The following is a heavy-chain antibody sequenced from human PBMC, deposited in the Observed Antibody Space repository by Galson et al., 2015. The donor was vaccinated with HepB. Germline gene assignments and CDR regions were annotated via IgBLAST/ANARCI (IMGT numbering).Heavy chain of an antibody. V-gene: IGHV3-23*01. J-gene: IGHJ4*02. Sequence: SLRLSCAASGCTFSYYAMSWVRQAPGKGLEWISAITPSGDNTYSADSMKGRFTISRDNSRNTLFLQMNSLRAGDTAIYFCAKVFPEKTDGWYRQALYYFDSWGQGTRVTVSS. CDR2: ITPSGDNT. D-gene: IGHD6-19*01. CDR3: AKVFPEKTDGWYRQALYYFDS. CDR1: GCTFSYYA.